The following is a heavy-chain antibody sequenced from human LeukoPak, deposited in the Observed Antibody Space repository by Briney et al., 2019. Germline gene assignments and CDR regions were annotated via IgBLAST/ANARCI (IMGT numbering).Heavy chain of an antibody. V-gene: IGHV1-2*02. J-gene: IGHJ4*02. CDR1: GYTFTGYY. Sequence: GASVKVSCKASGYTFTGYYMHWVRQAPGQGLEWMGWINPNSGGTNYAQKLQGRVTMTRDTSISTAHMELSRLRSDDTAVYYCARGSPDRYYYDSSGSDYWGQGTLVTVSS. D-gene: IGHD3-22*01. CDR3: ARGSPDRYYYDSSGSDY. CDR2: INPNSGGT.